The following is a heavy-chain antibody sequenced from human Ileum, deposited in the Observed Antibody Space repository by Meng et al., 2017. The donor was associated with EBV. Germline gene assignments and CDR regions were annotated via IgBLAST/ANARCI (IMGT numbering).Heavy chain of an antibody. CDR1: GGSFSSSNW. CDR2: ISHSGST. D-gene: IGHD1-26*01. Sequence: QVPLQESGPGLVEPAGSLSLTCAVSGGSFSSSNWWSGVRQTPGKGLEWIGEISHSGSTHYNPSLKSRVTISVDKSKNQFSLKLSSVTAADTAVYYCARASVGTTPGDYWGQGTMVTVSA. CDR3: ARASVGTTPGDY. J-gene: IGHJ4*02. V-gene: IGHV4-4*02.